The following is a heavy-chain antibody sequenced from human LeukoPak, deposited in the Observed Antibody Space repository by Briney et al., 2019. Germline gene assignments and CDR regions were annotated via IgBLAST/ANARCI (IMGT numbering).Heavy chain of an antibody. V-gene: IGHV1-18*01. Sequence: AAVKDFCKASGYTFTSSGVSWVRQAPGQGLEWMGWISAYNGNTNYAQKLQGRVTMTTHTSTSPAYMELRSLRSEDTAVYYCARYYSGNCDYWGQGTLVTVSS. D-gene: IGHD1-26*01. J-gene: IGHJ4*02. CDR2: ISAYNGNT. CDR1: GYTFTSSG. CDR3: ARYYSGNCDY.